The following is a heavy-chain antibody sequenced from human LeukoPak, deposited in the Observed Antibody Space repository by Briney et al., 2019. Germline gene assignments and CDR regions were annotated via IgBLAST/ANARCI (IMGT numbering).Heavy chain of an antibody. D-gene: IGHD2-21*01. CDR3: ARNPAGGGASGLFDY. J-gene: IGHJ4*02. CDR2: ISYDGSNK. CDR1: GFTFSSYA. V-gene: IGHV3-30*01. Sequence: PGGSLRLSCAASGFTFSSYAMHWVRQAPGKGLEWVAAISYDGSNKYYADSVKGRFTISRDNSKNTLYLQMNSLRAEDTAVYYCARNPAGGGASGLFDYWGQGTLVTVSS.